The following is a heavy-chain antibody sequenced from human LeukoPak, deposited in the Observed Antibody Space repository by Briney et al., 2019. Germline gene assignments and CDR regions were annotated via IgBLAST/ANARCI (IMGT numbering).Heavy chain of an antibody. V-gene: IGHV1-8*03. J-gene: IGHJ5*02. Sequence: GASVKVSCKASGYTFTSYDINWVRQATGQGLEWMGWMNLNSGNTGYAQKFQGRVTITRNTSIRTAYMELSSLRSEDTAVYYCARAGSTSLFDPWGQGTLVTVSS. D-gene: IGHD2-2*01. CDR3: ARAGSTSLFDP. CDR1: GYTFTSYD. CDR2: MNLNSGNT.